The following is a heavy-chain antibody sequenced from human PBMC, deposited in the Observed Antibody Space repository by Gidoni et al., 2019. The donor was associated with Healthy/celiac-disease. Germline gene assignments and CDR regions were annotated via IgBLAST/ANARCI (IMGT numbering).Heavy chain of an antibody. CDR1: GGSISSSSYY. Sequence: QLQLQESGPGLVKPSETLSLTCTVSGGSISSSSYYWGWIRQPPGKGLEWIGSIYYSGSTYYNPSLKSRVTISVDTSKNQFSLKLSSVTAADTAVYYCASVGGNWRFVFDYWGQGTLVTVSS. D-gene: IGHD2-15*01. CDR3: ASVGGNWRFVFDY. CDR2: IYYSGST. J-gene: IGHJ4*02. V-gene: IGHV4-39*01.